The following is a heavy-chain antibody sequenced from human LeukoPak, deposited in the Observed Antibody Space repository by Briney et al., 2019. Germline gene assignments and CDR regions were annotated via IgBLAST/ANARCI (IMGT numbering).Heavy chain of an antibody. CDR3: ARNSVTTDDAFDI. V-gene: IGHV4-59*08. J-gene: IGHJ3*02. Sequence: SETLSLTCTVSGGSIGLYYWTWIRQPPGKGLEWIGYVFYSGSTNYNPSLRSRVTISLNTSKNQFSLKLSSVTAADTAVYYCARNSVTTDDAFDIWGQGTTVTVSS. CDR1: GGSIGLYY. D-gene: IGHD4-17*01. CDR2: VFYSGST.